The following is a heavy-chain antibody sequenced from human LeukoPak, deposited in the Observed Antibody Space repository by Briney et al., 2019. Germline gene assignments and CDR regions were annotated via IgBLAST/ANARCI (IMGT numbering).Heavy chain of an antibody. CDR1: GFTFSSYS. D-gene: IGHD6-19*01. V-gene: IGHV3-21*01. Sequence: PGGSLRLSCADTGFTFSSYSMNWVRQAPGKGLEWVSSISSTSSYIYYADSVKGRFTISRDNAKNSLYLQMNSLRAEDTAVYYGARNSGWDCWGQGTLVTVSS. CDR2: ISSTSSYI. CDR3: ARNSGWDC. J-gene: IGHJ4*02.